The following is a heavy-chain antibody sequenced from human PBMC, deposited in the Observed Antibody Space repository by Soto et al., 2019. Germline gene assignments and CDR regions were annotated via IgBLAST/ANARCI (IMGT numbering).Heavy chain of an antibody. CDR3: ARDLAIAVAGRGYFDY. CDR1: GGTFSSYA. V-gene: IGHV1-69*13. CDR2: IIPIFGTA. J-gene: IGHJ4*02. D-gene: IGHD6-19*01. Sequence: SVKVSCKASGGTFSSYAISWVRQAPGQGLEWMGGIIPIFGTANYAQKFQGRVTITADESTSTAYMELSSLRSEDTAVYYCARDLAIAVAGRGYFDYWGQGTLVTVSS.